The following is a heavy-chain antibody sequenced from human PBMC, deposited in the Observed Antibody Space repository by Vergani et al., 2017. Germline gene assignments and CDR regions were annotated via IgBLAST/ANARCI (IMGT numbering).Heavy chain of an antibody. CDR2: ISGSGGST. V-gene: IGHV3-23*01. CDR1: GFTFSSYA. Sequence: EVQLLESGGGLVQPGGSLRLSCAASGFTFSSYAMSWVRQAPGKGLEWVSAISGSGGSTYYADSVKGRFTISRDNSKNKLYLQMNSLRAEDTAVYYCAKAGIVVPAAITGIRAYYYYYMDVWGKGTTVTVSS. J-gene: IGHJ6*03. D-gene: IGHD2-2*01. CDR3: AKAGIVVPAAITGIRAYYYYYMDV.